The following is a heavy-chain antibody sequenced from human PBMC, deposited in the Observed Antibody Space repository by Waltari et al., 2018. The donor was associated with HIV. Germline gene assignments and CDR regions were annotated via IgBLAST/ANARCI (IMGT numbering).Heavy chain of an antibody. CDR3: ARDSRDNSWSLNFFDP. J-gene: IGHJ5*02. Sequence: EVQLVESGGGPVKPGGSLRLSCRASGFTFHSYSLNWVRQAPGKGLEWISSISSSGTLPHYADSVKGRFTISRDNANKSVYLQMNSLRAEDTAVYYCARDSRDNSWSLNFFDPWGQGTLVTVSS. CDR1: GFTFHSYS. V-gene: IGHV3-21*01. D-gene: IGHD6-13*01. CDR2: ISSSGTLP.